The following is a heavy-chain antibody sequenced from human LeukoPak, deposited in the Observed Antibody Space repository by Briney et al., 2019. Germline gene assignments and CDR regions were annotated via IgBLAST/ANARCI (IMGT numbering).Heavy chain of an antibody. Sequence: SETLSLTCTVSGGSISSSSYYWGWIRQPPGKGLEGIGSIYYSGSTYYNPSLKSRVTISVDTSKNQFSLKLSSVTAADTAVYYCARDPRMGYYGSGSYFDYWGQGTLVTVSS. J-gene: IGHJ4*02. D-gene: IGHD3-10*01. CDR2: IYYSGST. CDR1: GGSISSSSYY. V-gene: IGHV4-39*07. CDR3: ARDPRMGYYGSGSYFDY.